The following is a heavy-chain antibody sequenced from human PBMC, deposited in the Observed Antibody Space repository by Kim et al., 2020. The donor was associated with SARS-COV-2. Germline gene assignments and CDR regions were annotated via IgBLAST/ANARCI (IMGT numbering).Heavy chain of an antibody. CDR3: ARDQGSSGWYPGSYFDY. D-gene: IGHD6-19*01. V-gene: IGHV1-69*01. Sequence: FQGRVTITADESTSTAYMELSSLRSEDTAVYYCARDQGSSGWYPGSYFDYWGQGTLVTVSS. J-gene: IGHJ4*02.